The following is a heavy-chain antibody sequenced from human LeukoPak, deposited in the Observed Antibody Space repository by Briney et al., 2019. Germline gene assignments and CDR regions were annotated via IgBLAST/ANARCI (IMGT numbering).Heavy chain of an antibody. V-gene: IGHV4-28*01. Sequence: PSDTLSLTCTVSGYSISSTNWWGWIRQPPGKRLEWIGYISYSGTTKYSPSLKSRLTMSVDTSKNQFSLKLSSVTAADTAVYYCAKSNGYGLVDIWGQGTMVTVSS. CDR2: ISYSGTT. CDR3: AKSNGYGLVDI. D-gene: IGHD3-10*01. J-gene: IGHJ3*02. CDR1: GYSISSTNW.